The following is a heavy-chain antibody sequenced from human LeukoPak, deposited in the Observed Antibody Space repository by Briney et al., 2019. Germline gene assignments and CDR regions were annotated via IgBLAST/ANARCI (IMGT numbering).Heavy chain of an antibody. Sequence: GGSLRLSCAASGFTFSSYAMSWVRQAPGKGLEWVSVISGSGGSTYYADSVKGRFTLSRDKSKNTLYLQMSSLRAEDTAVYYCAKTAWASSGYPVHFEYWGQGTLVTVSS. CDR1: GFTFSSYA. J-gene: IGHJ4*02. V-gene: IGHV3-23*01. CDR3: AKTAWASSGYPVHFEY. D-gene: IGHD3-22*01. CDR2: ISGSGGST.